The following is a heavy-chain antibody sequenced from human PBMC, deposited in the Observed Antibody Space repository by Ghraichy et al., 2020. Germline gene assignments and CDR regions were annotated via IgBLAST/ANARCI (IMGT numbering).Heavy chain of an antibody. CDR3: SSGDTFDI. V-gene: IGHV3-7*03. Sequence: GALRLSCAASGLIFSSYWMTWVRQAPGKGLEWVANINQDGREKYYVGSVKGRFTISRDNAKNSLYLQMNNLSAEDTAVYYCSSGDTFDIWGRGTMVTVSS. CDR1: GLIFSSYW. D-gene: IGHD3-10*01. CDR2: INQDGREK. J-gene: IGHJ3*02.